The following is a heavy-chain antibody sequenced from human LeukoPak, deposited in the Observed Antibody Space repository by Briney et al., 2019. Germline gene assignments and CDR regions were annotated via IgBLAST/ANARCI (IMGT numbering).Heavy chain of an antibody. V-gene: IGHV3-74*01. CDR1: GFTFSTYC. CDR3: VRDFRSADY. Sequence: GGSLRLSCAASGFTFSTYCMHWVRQAPGKGPMWVSRICPDGTVTNYADSVRARFIISRDNARNTVYLQMNSLRVEDTAVYYCVRDFRSADYWGQGTLVTVSS. J-gene: IGHJ4*02. CDR2: ICPDGTVT.